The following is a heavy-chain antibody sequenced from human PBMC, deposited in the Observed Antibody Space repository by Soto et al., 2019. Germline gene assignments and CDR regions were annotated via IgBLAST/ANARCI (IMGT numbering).Heavy chain of an antibody. V-gene: IGHV3-21*01. Sequence: EVDLVESGGGLAKPGGALRLSCTDSGFTFSSHTMNWVRQAPGKGLEWVSSISATGSDIYYGDSVMGRFTISRDNAKNSLYLQLNNLRVEDTAVYYCARGYDVVRVPVAIRVGYFDDWGQGTVVTVSS. D-gene: IGHD3-16*01. CDR3: ARGYDVVRVPVAIRVGYFDD. CDR2: ISATGSDI. J-gene: IGHJ4*02. CDR1: GFTFSSHT.